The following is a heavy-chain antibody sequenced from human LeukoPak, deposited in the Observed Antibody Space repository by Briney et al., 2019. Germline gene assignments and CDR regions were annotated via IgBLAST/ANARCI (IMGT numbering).Heavy chain of an antibody. CDR2: IIPILGIA. Sequence: ASVKVSCKASGGTFSSYAISWVRQAPGRGLEWMGRIIPILGIANYAQKFQGRVTITADKSTSTAYMELNSLRSEDTAVYYCARDQAPATVTSGYYYGMDVWGQGTTVTVSS. D-gene: IGHD4-17*01. V-gene: IGHV1-69*04. J-gene: IGHJ6*02. CDR1: GGTFSSYA. CDR3: ARDQAPATVTSGYYYGMDV.